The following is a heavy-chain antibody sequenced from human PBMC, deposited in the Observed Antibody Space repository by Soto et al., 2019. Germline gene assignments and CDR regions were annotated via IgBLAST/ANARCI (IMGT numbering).Heavy chain of an antibody. CDR3: AIIIGHRDAFSV. J-gene: IGHJ3*01. Sequence: QVQLEQSGAEVKKSGASVTLSCKASGYGFTGYYIHWVRQARGKGLEWVGWINPRTGETSFVDKYEGRVSGTTDTAISTAYMERRSLTSDDTAVYYCAIIIGHRDAFSVWGQGTTVTVSS. V-gene: IGHV1-2*02. CDR1: GYGFTGYY. CDR2: INPRTGET.